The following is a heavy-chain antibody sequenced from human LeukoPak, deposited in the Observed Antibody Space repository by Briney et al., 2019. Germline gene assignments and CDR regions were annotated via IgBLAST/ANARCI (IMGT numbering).Heavy chain of an antibody. D-gene: IGHD3-10*01. CDR1: GFPFSSYG. J-gene: IGHJ4*02. Sequence: GGSLRLSCAASGFPFSSYGMHWVRQAPGKGLEWVAVISYDGSNKYYADSVKGRFTISRDNSKNTLYLQMNSLRAEDTAVYYCARDSGGFLGGYFDYWGQGTLVTVSS. V-gene: IGHV3-30*19. CDR3: ARDSGGFLGGYFDY. CDR2: ISYDGSNK.